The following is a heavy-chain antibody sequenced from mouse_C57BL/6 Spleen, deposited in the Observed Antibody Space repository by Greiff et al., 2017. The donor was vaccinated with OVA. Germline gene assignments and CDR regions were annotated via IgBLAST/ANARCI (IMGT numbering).Heavy chain of an antibody. V-gene: IGHV1-15*01. CDR2: IDPETGGT. D-gene: IGHD2-4*01. J-gene: IGHJ2*01. CDR1: GYTFTDYE. Sequence: QVQLQQSGAELVRPGASVTLSCKASGYTFTDYEMHWVKQTPVHGLEWIGAIDPETGGTPYNQKFKGMAILTADKSSSTAYMELRSLTSEDSAVYYCHYDARSWGQGTTLTVSS. CDR3: HYDARS.